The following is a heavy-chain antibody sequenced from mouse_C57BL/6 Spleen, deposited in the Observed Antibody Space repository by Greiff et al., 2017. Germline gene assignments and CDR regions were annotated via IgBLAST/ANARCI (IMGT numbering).Heavy chain of an antibody. J-gene: IGHJ3*01. CDR2: IYPGDGDT. Sequence: QVQLQQSGPELVKPGASVKISCKASGYAFSSSWMNWVKQRPGKGLEWIGRIYPGDGDTNYNGKFKGKATLTADKSSSTAYMQLSSLTSEDSAVYFCARGSYYGSSPSWFADWGQGTLVTVSA. CDR3: ARGSYYGSSPSWFAD. V-gene: IGHV1-82*01. CDR1: GYAFSSSW. D-gene: IGHD1-1*01.